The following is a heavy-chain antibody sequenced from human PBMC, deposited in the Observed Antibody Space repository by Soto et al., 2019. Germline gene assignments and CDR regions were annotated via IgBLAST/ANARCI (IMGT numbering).Heavy chain of an antibody. CDR2: IYCSGST. D-gene: IGHD2-21*01. J-gene: IGHJ4*02. V-gene: IGHV4-31*03. Sequence: VQLQESGPGLVKPSQTLSLTCTVSGGSITSGDYYWSWIRQHPGTGLEWIGYIYCSGSTYYNPSVKSRVIISLDTSEKQFSLKLESETQHISFADPPGYCGQGTLVTVSS. CDR1: GGSITSGDYY. CDR3: PGY.